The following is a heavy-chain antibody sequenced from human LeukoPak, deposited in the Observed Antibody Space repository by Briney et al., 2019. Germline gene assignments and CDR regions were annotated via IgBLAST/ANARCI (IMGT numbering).Heavy chain of an antibody. CDR3: ARGGYSSAWSPLDY. V-gene: IGHV1-18*01. CDR2: ISTYNGNT. Sequence: ASVTVSFTASVYTFTIHGISWVRQAPGQGLEWMGWISTYNGNTHSAQKLQGRITMTTDTSTSTAYMELRSLTSDDTAMYYCARGGYSSAWSPLDYWGQGTLVTVSS. J-gene: IGHJ4*02. CDR1: VYTFTIHG. D-gene: IGHD6-19*01.